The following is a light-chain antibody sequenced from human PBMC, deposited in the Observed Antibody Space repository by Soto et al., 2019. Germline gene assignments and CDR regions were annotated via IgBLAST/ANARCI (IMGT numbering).Light chain of an antibody. Sequence: EIVLTQSPGTLSLSPGERATLSCRASQSVSSSYLAWYQQKPGQAPRLRIYSASSRATGIPDRFSGSGSGTGFTLTISRLEPEDFAVYYGQQYGSSLFTFGPGTKVDIK. V-gene: IGKV3-20*01. CDR3: QQYGSSLFT. J-gene: IGKJ3*01. CDR2: SAS. CDR1: QSVSSSY.